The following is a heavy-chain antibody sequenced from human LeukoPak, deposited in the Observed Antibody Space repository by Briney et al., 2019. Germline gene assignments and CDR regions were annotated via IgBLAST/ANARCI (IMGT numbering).Heavy chain of an antibody. Sequence: GGSLRLSSAASGFTFSSYWMSWVRQAPGKGLQWVANIKQDGSEKYYVDSLKGRFTISRDNAKNSLYLQMNSLRAEDTAVYYCARRITIFGVVIIRYFDYWGQGTLVTVSS. J-gene: IGHJ4*02. CDR1: GFTFSSYW. D-gene: IGHD3-3*01. CDR2: IKQDGSEK. V-gene: IGHV3-7*03. CDR3: ARRITIFGVVIIRYFDY.